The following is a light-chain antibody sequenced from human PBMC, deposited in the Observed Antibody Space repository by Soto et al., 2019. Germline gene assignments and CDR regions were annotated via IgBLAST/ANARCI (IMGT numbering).Light chain of an antibody. Sequence: QSVLTQPASVSGSPGQSITISCTGTSSDVGGYNYVSWYQQHPGKAPKLLIYEVTNRPSGISNRFSGSKSANTASLAISGLQAEDEAEYYCSSYTSSSTGVFGGGTQLTVL. J-gene: IGLJ3*02. CDR1: SSDVGGYNY. V-gene: IGLV2-14*01. CDR3: SSYTSSSTGV. CDR2: EVT.